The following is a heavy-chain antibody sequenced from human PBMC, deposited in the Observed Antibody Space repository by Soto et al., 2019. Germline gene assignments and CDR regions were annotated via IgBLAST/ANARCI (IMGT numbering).Heavy chain of an antibody. J-gene: IGHJ5*01. Sequence: SETPSLTCAVYGGSFSAYSWSWIRQPPGKGLEWIGEITHSGSTYYNPSLKSRVTISVDTSKTQFSLKLSSVTAADTDVYYCARSGRRKRVRRSSFVFWGQGTLVPVSS. CDR3: ARSGRRKRVRRSSFVF. CDR1: GGSFSAYS. V-gene: IGHV4-34*01. CDR2: ITHSGST. D-gene: IGHD6-13*01.